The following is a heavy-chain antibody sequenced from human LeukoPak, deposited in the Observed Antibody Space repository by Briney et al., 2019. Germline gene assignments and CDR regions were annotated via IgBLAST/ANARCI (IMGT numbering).Heavy chain of an antibody. Sequence: SVKVSCKASGGTFSSYAISWVRQAPGQGLEWMGGIIPIFGTANYAQKFQGRVTITTDESTSTAYMELSSLRSEDTAVYYCARDRVVLMVPGGWYFDLWGRGTLVTVSS. D-gene: IGHD2-8*01. CDR2: IIPIFGTA. J-gene: IGHJ2*01. CDR3: ARDRVVLMVPGGWYFDL. V-gene: IGHV1-69*05. CDR1: GGTFSSYA.